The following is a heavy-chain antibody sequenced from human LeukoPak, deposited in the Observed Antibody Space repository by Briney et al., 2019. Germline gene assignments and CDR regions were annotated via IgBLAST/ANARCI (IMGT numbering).Heavy chain of an antibody. J-gene: IGHJ6*03. CDR3: ARDFDRRTRKIGRDSLYYYYYYMDV. Sequence: ETLSLTCSVSGYSISSGYYWGWIRQPPGKGLEWVSLIYSGGSTYYADSVKGRFTISRDNAKNSLYLQMNSLRAEDTAVYYCARDFDRRTRKIGRDSLYYYYYYMDVWGKGTTVTVSS. CDR1: GYSISSGYY. CDR2: IYSGGST. D-gene: IGHD3-9*01. V-gene: IGHV3-66*01.